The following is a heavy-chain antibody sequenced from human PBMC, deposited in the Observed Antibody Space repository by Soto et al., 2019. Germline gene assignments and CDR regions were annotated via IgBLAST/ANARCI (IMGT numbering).Heavy chain of an antibody. V-gene: IGHV1-18*01. J-gene: IGHJ1*01. CDR1: GYTFSSHG. Sequence: QVPLVQSGAEMKKPGASVKVSCKASGYTFSSHGINWVRQAPGQRLEWVGWSSADDGYTNYAQNLQDRVIMTTDTSPSTAYMELTSLRSDDTAVYYCARDVLYWGQGTLVTVSS. D-gene: IGHD3-16*02. CDR2: SSADDGYT. CDR3: ARDVLY.